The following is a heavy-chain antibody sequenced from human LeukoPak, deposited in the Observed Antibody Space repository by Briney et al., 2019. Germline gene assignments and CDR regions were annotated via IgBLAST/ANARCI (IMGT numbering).Heavy chain of an antibody. J-gene: IGHJ3*02. Sequence: PGGSLRLSCAASGFTFDDYAMHWVRQSPGKGLEWVSLIIGDGVSTYYADSVKGRFTISTDNSKNSLYLPMNSLRTEDTALYYCAKVRRGPRYDAFDIWGQGTMVTVSS. CDR3: AKVRRGPRYDAFDI. CDR1: GFTFDDYA. CDR2: IIGDGVST. V-gene: IGHV3-43*02.